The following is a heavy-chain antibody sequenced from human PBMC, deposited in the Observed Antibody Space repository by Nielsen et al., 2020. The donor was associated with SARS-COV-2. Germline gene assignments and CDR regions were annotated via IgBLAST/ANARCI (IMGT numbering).Heavy chain of an antibody. D-gene: IGHD3-16*02. J-gene: IGHJ6*03. V-gene: IGHV1-69*13. CDR2: IIPIFGTA. CDR1: GGTFSSYA. Sequence: SVKVSCKASGGTFSSYAIRWVRQAPGQGLEWMGGIIPIFGTANYAQKFQGRVTITADESTSTAYMELSSLRSEDTAVYYCARGGVITFGGVIVTATYYMDVWGKGTTVTFSS. CDR3: ARGGVITFGGVIVTATYYMDV.